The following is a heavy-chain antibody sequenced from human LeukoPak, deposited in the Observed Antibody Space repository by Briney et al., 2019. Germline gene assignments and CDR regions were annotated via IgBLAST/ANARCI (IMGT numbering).Heavy chain of an antibody. Sequence: ASGPTLVNPTQTLTLTCNFSGFSLSTRGVSVGWVRQPPGKAQEWLALIYWDDDKHYSTSMKSILTITNDTSENQLVLTRTNMDPVDTATYYCAHIAAAGRGQSFDYWGQGTLITVSS. V-gene: IGHV2-5*02. CDR2: IYWDDDK. CDR3: AHIAAAGRGQSFDY. CDR1: GFSLSTRGVS. D-gene: IGHD6-13*01. J-gene: IGHJ4*02.